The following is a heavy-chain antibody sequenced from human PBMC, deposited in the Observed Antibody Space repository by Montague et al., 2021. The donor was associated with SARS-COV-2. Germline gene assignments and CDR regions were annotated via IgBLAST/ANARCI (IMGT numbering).Heavy chain of an antibody. J-gene: IGHJ3*02. CDR1: GGSITGYY. CDR3: VRDHPYGGHRGAYDI. D-gene: IGHD4-23*01. V-gene: IGHV4-59*12. CDR2: IYDGGGV. Sequence: SETLSLTCSVSGGSITGYYWSWLRRSPGKGLEWIAYIYDGGGVNYNPSLGSRVTISTDTSKNQLSLKVNSVTAADTAVYYCVRDHPYGGHRGAYDIWGQGTVVTVSS.